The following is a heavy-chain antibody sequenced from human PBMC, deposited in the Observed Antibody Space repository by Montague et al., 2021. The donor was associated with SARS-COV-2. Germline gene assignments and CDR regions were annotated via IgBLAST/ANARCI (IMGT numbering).Heavy chain of an antibody. D-gene: IGHD5-12*01. CDR2: IYYSGGANXYPSRAT. Sequence: SETLSLTCTVSGDSINNYYWSWIRQSPGKGLEHIGYIYYSGGANXYPSRATNYNPSFGSRVAISLDTSKHQFSLNLSSVTTADTAVYYCARGSGYSGYALAYWGQGTLVTVSS. V-gene: IGHV4-59*01. CDR3: ARGSGYSGYALAY. J-gene: IGHJ4*02. CDR1: GDSINNYY.